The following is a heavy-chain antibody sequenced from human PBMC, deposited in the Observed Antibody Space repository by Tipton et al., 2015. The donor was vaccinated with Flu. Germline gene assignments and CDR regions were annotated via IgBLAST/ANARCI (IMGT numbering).Heavy chain of an antibody. D-gene: IGHD3-22*01. CDR3: VIRTYDSAGSGYS. CDR2: IYHTGST. Sequence: TLSLTCTVSGYSVTSGYFWGWIRQPPGKGPEWIGSIYHTGSTFYNSSLGSRVSVSVDTSKNQFSLYLSSVTAADTAVYYCVIRTYDSAGSGYSWGQGTTVTVSS. J-gene: IGHJ6*02. V-gene: IGHV4-38-2*02. CDR1: GYSVTSGYF.